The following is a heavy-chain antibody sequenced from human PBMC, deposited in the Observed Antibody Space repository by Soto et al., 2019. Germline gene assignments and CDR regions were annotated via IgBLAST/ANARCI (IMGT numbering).Heavy chain of an antibody. CDR1: GFTFSSHW. CDR2: INSDGSST. Sequence: EVQLVESGGGLVQPGGSLRLSCAASGFTFSSHWMHWVRQAPGKGLVWVSHINSDGSSTRYADSVKGRFTISRDNAKNTLYLQMNSLRAEDTAVYYCARVYGGGYWGQGTLVTVSS. D-gene: IGHD6-13*01. J-gene: IGHJ4*02. CDR3: ARVYGGGY. V-gene: IGHV3-74*01.